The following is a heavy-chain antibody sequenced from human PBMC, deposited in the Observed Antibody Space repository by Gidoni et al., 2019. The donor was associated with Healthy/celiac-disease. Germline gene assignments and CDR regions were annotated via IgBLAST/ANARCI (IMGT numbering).Heavy chain of an antibody. D-gene: IGHD5-18*01. J-gene: IGHJ3*02. V-gene: IGHV4-59*01. CDR1: GGSISSYY. CDR3: ARDKWGYSYASGDAFDI. Sequence: QVQLRESGPGLVKPSETLSLTCTVSGGSISSYYWSWIRQPPGKGLEWIGYIYYSGSTNYNPSLKSRVTISVDTSKNQFSLKLSSVTAADTAVYYCARDKWGYSYASGDAFDIWGQGTMVTVSS. CDR2: IYYSGST.